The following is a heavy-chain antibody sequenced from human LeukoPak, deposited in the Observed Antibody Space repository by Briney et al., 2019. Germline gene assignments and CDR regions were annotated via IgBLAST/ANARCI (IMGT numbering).Heavy chain of an antibody. CDR1: GYTLTELS. J-gene: IGHJ4*02. CDR3: AIPPPSTVHYFDY. D-gene: IGHD4-11*01. V-gene: IGHV1-24*01. Sequence: ASVKVSCKVPGYTLTELSMHWVRQAPGKGLEWMGGFDPEDGETIYAQKFQGRVTMTEDTSTDTAYMELSSLRSEDTAVYYCAIPPPSTVHYFDYWGQGTLVTVSS. CDR2: FDPEDGET.